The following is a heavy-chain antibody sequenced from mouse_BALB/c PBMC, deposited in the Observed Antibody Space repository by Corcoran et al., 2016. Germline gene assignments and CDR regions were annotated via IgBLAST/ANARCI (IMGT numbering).Heavy chain of an antibody. CDR3: ARSGYGNYVGWFAY. Sequence: DVQLQESGPGLVKPSQSLSLTCSVTGYSITSGYYWNWIRQFPGNKLEWMGYISYDGSNNYNPSLKNRISITRDTSKNQFFLKLNSVTTEDTATYYCARSGYGNYVGWFAYWGQGTLVTVSA. CDR2: ISYDGSN. CDR1: GYSITSGYY. V-gene: IGHV3-6*02. D-gene: IGHD2-1*01. J-gene: IGHJ3*01.